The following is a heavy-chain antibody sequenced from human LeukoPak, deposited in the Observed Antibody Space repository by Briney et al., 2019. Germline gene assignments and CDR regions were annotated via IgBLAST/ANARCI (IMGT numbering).Heavy chain of an antibody. CDR2: FHSSGST. CDR1: GASLNNYY. D-gene: IGHD1-26*01. J-gene: IGHJ2*01. Sequence: SETLSLTCTVSGASLNNYYWSWIRQPPGMGLEWIGYFHSSGSTNYNPSLKSRVAISIDTSKNQFSLRVNSMTAADAAVYYCARKEWELHFDLWGRGSPVTVSS. V-gene: IGHV4-59*01. CDR3: ARKEWELHFDL.